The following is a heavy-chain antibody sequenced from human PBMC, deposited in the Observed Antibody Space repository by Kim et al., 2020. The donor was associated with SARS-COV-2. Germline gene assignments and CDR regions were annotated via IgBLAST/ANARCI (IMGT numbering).Heavy chain of an antibody. J-gene: IGHJ4*02. D-gene: IGHD3-10*01. CDR1: GGSISSSSYY. Sequence: SETLSLTCTVSGGSISSSSYYWGWIRQPPGKGLEWIGSIYYSGSTYYNPSLKSRVTISIDTSKNQFSLKLSSVTAADTAVYYCARLGALRGVPMAIDYWGQGTLVTVSS. CDR3: ARLGALRGVPMAIDY. CDR2: IYYSGST. V-gene: IGHV4-39*01.